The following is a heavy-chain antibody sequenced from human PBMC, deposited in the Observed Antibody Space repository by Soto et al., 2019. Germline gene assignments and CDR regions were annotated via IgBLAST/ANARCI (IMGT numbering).Heavy chain of an antibody. Sequence: PSETLSLTCTVSGGSISSGDYYWSWIRQPPGKGLEWIGYIYYSGSTYYNPSLKSRVTISVDTSKNQFSLRSEDTAVYYCARVSHYDILTGVRWARDAFDIWGQGTMVTVSS. V-gene: IGHV4-30-4*02. CDR2: IYYSGST. J-gene: IGHJ3*02. CDR3: ARVSHYDILTGVRWARDAFDI. CDR1: GGSISSGDYY. D-gene: IGHD3-9*01.